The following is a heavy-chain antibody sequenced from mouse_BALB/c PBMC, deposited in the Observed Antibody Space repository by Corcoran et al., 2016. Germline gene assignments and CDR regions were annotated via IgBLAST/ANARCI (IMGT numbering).Heavy chain of an antibody. V-gene: IGHV9-1*02. CDR1: GYTFTHYG. Sequence: QIQLVQSGPELKKPGETVKISCKASGYTFTHYGMNWVKQAPGKGLKWMGWINTYTGEPTYADDFKGRCAFSLETSASTAYLQINNLKNEDMATYFCARGSSGYDYWGPGTTLTVSS. D-gene: IGHD3-1*01. CDR3: ARGSSGYDY. CDR2: INTYTGEP. J-gene: IGHJ2*01.